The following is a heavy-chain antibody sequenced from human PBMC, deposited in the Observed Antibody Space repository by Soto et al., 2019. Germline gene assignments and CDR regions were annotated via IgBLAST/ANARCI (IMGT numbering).Heavy chain of an antibody. D-gene: IGHD6-13*01. V-gene: IGHV3-43*01. J-gene: IGHJ4*02. CDR2: ISWDGGST. Sequence: PGGSLRLSCAASGFTFDDYTMHWVRQAPGKGLEWVSLISWDGGSTYYADSVKGRFTISRDNSKNSLYLQMNSLRTEDTALYYCAKDTPDSSWYYFNYWGQGTLVTVSS. CDR3: AKDTPDSSWYYFNY. CDR1: GFTFDDYT.